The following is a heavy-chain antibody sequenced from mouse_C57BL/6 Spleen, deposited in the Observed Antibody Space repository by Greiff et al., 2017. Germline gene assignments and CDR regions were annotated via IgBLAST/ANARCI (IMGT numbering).Heavy chain of an antibody. V-gene: IGHV1-5*01. CDR3: TRFLGDYDEVDYFDY. J-gene: IGHJ2*01. D-gene: IGHD2-4*01. Sequence: EVQLQQSGTVLARPGASVKMSCKTSGYTFTSYWMHWVKQRPGQGLEWIGAIYPGNSDTSYNQKFKGKATLTAVTSASTAYMELSSLTNEDSAVYYCTRFLGDYDEVDYFDYWGQGTTLTVSS. CDR2: IYPGNSDT. CDR1: GYTFTSYW.